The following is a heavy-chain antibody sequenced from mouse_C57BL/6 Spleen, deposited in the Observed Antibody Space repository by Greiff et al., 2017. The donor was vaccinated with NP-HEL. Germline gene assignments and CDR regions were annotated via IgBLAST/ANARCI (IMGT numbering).Heavy chain of an antibody. CDR3: ARNLGSYYGRDAMDY. CDR1: GFSLTSYG. V-gene: IGHV2-2*01. CDR2: IWSGGST. J-gene: IGHJ4*01. Sequence: VKLQESGPGLVQPSQSLSITCTVSGFSLTSYGVHWVRQSPGKGLEWLGVIWSGGSTDYNAAFISRLSISKDNSKSQVFFKMNSLQADDTAIYYCARNLGSYYGRDAMDYWGQGTSVTVSS. D-gene: IGHD1-1*01.